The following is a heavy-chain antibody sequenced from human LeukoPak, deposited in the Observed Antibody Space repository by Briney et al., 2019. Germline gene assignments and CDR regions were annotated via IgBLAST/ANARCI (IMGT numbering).Heavy chain of an antibody. D-gene: IGHD6-25*01. CDR1: GFTFSTHW. CDR2: IKEDGSVK. CDR3: ARDSTRQFDY. J-gene: IGHJ4*02. Sequence: GGSLRLSCTASGFTFSTHWMSWVRQPPGKGLEWVANIKEDGSVKYYVYSVKGRFPISRENTKNALYLQMNSLRADDTAVYFCARDSTRQFDYWGPGNLITVSS. V-gene: IGHV3-7*03.